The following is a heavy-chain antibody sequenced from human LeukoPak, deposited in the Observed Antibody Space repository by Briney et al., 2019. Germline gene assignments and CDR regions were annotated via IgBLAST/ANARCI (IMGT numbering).Heavy chain of an antibody. CDR1: GGSISSYY. D-gene: IGHD3-10*01. CDR3: ARDQTYSGSGIYTYFDY. V-gene: IGHV4-4*07. J-gene: IGHJ4*02. Sequence: SSETLSLTCSVSGGSISSYYWSWIRQPAGRGLEWTGRIYTSGSTNYNPSLTSRVTISRDTSKNHYSLKLSSVTATDTAVYYCARDQTYSGSGIYTYFDYWGQGILVTVSS. CDR2: IYTSGST.